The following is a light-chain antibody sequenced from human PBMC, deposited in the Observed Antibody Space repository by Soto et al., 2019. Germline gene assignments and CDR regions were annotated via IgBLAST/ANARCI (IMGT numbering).Light chain of an antibody. CDR2: AAT. CDR3: QQYKSGST. V-gene: IGKV3-20*01. J-gene: IGKJ1*01. Sequence: EVVLTQSPGTLSLSPGERATLSCRASQSVADSYLAWYQQKPGRAPRLLFYAATRRATGIPDRFSGSGSGTDFTLTVSGLQAEDFATYWCQQYKSGSTFGQGTKLDFK. CDR1: QSVADSY.